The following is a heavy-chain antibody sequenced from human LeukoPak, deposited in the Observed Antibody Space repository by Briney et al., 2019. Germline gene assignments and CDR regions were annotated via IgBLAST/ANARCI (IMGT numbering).Heavy chain of an antibody. CDR2: INHSGST. D-gene: IGHD2/OR15-2a*01. J-gene: IGHJ4*02. CDR1: GGSFSGYY. Sequence: SETLSLTCALYGGSFSGYYWTWIRQPPGKGLEWIGEINHSGSTNYNPSLKSRVTISVDTSKNQFSLKLSSVTAADTAVYYCARDDQSTSRYWGQGTLVTVSS. CDR3: ARDDQSTSRY. V-gene: IGHV4-34*01.